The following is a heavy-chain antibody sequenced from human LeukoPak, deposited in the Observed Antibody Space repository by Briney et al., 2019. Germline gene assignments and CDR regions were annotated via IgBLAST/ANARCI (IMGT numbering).Heavy chain of an antibody. D-gene: IGHD2-15*01. J-gene: IGHJ5*02. Sequence: ASVKVSCKASEYTFTSYDINWVRQTTGQGLEWMGWMNPNSGNTVYAQKFQGRVTMTRDTSISTAYMELSSLRSEDTAMYYCARKNYCSGGSCYSRGWFDPWGQGTLVTVSS. CDR1: EYTFTSYD. CDR2: MNPNSGNT. V-gene: IGHV1-8*01. CDR3: ARKNYCSGGSCYSRGWFDP.